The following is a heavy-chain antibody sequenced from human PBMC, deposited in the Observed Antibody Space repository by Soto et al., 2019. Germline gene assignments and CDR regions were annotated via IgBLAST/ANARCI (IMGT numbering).Heavy chain of an antibody. V-gene: IGHV3-21*06. CDR1: GFTFTRYS. Sequence: PGGSLRLCCAASGFTFTRYSMNWVRQAPGKGLEWASSISSTTNYIYYGDSMKGRFTISRDNAKNSLYLEMNSLRAEDTAVYYCARESEDLTSNFDYWGQGTLVIVSS. J-gene: IGHJ4*02. CDR3: ARESEDLTSNFDY. CDR2: ISSTTNYI.